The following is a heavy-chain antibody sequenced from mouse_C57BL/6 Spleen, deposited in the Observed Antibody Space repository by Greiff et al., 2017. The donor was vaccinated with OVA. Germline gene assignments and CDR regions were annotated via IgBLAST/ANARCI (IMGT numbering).Heavy chain of an antibody. Sequence: EVQLQQSGPVLVKPGASVKMSCKASGYTFTDYYMNWVKQSHGKSLEWIGVINPYNGGTSYNQKFKGKATLTVDKSSSTAYMELNSLTSEDSAVYYCARGDYDGYYVSVYWGQGTTLTVSS. CDR3: ARGDYDGYYVSVY. J-gene: IGHJ2*01. CDR1: GYTFTDYY. D-gene: IGHD2-3*01. V-gene: IGHV1-19*01. CDR2: INPYNGGT.